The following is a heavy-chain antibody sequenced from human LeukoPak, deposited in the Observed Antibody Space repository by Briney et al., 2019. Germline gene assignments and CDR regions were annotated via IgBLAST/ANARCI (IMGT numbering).Heavy chain of an antibody. Sequence: GASVKVSCKASGYTFTGYYMHWVRQAPGQGLEWMGWINPNSGGTNYAQKFQGRVTMTRDMSISTAYMELSRLRSDDTAVYYCVPRGSSMVRGFDYWGQGTLVTVSS. CDR1: GYTFTGYY. J-gene: IGHJ4*02. D-gene: IGHD3-10*01. CDR2: INPNSGGT. V-gene: IGHV1-2*02. CDR3: VPRGSSMVRGFDY.